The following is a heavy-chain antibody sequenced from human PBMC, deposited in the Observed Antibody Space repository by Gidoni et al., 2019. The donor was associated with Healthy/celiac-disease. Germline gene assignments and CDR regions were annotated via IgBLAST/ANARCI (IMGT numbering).Heavy chain of an antibody. Sequence: QVQLVESGGGVVQPGRSLRLSCAASGFTFSSSGMHWVRQAPGKGLVWVAVIWYDGSNKYYADSVKGRFTISRDNSKNTLYLQMNSLRAEDTAVYYCARDKGASSGWYIRHFDYWGQGTLVTVSS. CDR3: ARDKGASSGWYIRHFDY. CDR1: GFTFSSSG. D-gene: IGHD6-19*01. V-gene: IGHV3-33*01. CDR2: IWYDGSNK. J-gene: IGHJ4*02.